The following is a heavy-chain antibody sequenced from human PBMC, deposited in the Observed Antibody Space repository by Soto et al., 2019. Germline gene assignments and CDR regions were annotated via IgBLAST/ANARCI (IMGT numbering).Heavy chain of an antibody. CDR1: GFSLSNARLG. CDR3: ALIKDCSRTDCYLASFDP. Sequence: QVTLKESGPVVVKPTETLTLTCTVSGFSLSNARLGVSWIRQPPGKALEWLAHIFSNDDKSYSTSPKNTLTISKDTSKSQVVLTMTNMDPVDSATYFSALIKDCSRTDCYLASFDPWGQGTLVTVSS. D-gene: IGHD2-2*01. CDR2: IFSNDDK. V-gene: IGHV2-26*01. J-gene: IGHJ5*02.